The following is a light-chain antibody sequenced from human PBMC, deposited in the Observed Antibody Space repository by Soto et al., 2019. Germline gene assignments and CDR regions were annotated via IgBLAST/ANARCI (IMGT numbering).Light chain of an antibody. V-gene: IGKV1-5*01. CDR1: RSISTW. CDR2: DAS. CDR3: QHYDSYLGS. J-gene: IGKJ2*01. Sequence: DIQMTQSPSTLSASVGDRVTITCRASRSISTWLAWYQQKPGNAPNLLIFDASTLQSGVPSRFSGRGSGTEFTLTISSLQPDGFATYYCQHYDSYLGSFGQGTKLEIK.